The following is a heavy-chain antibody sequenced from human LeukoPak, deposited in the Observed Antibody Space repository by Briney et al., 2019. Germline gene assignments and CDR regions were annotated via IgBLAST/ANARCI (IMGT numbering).Heavy chain of an antibody. CDR1: GGSVSSGSYY. J-gene: IGHJ4*02. CDR3: AKGSYYDSSGSFYFDY. CDR2: IYYTGST. Sequence: SETLSLTCTVSGGSVSSGSYYWSWIRQPPGTGLEWIGYIYYTGSTNYNPPLKSRVTISVDTSKSQFSLKLSSVTAADTAVYYCAKGSYYDSSGSFYFDYWGQGTLVTVSS. D-gene: IGHD3-22*01. V-gene: IGHV4-61*01.